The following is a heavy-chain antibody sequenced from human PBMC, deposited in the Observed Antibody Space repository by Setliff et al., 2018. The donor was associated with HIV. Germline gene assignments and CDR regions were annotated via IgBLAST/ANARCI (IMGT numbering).Heavy chain of an antibody. J-gene: IGHJ3*02. V-gene: IGHV4-38-2*01. CDR1: SYSISGGYY. Sequence: TLSLTCGVSSYSISGGYYWGWIRQPPGKGLEWIGSIYHSGSAYYNPSLKSRVTISVDTSKNQFSLKMSSLTAADTAVYYCARHGGITGTTDAFDIWGQGTMVTV. CDR3: ARHGGITGTTDAFDI. D-gene: IGHD1-7*01. CDR2: IYHSGSA.